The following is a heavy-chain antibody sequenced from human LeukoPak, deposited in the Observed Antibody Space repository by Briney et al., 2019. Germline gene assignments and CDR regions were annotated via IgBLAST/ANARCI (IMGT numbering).Heavy chain of an antibody. CDR1: GYTFTSYG. J-gene: IGHJ5*02. Sequence: ASVKVSCKASGYTFTSYGISWVRQAPGQGLEWMGWISAYNGNTNYAQKFQGRVTITADESTSTAYMELSSLRSEDTAVYYCARAGEYYDILTGYPSKINWFDPWGQGTLVTVSS. CDR3: ARAGEYYDILTGYPSKINWFDP. CDR2: ISAYNGNT. D-gene: IGHD3-9*01. V-gene: IGHV1-18*01.